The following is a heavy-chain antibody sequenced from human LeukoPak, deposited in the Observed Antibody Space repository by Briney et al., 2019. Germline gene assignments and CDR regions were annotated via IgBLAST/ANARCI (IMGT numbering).Heavy chain of an antibody. CDR2: IYSGGST. D-gene: IGHD3/OR15-3a*01. J-gene: IGHJ3*02. V-gene: IGHV3-53*01. CDR3: ARAPSLRGYDLGAFDI. CDR1: GFTVSSNY. Sequence: PGGSLRLSCAASGFTVSSNYMSWVRQAPGKGLEWVSVIYSGGSTYYADSVKGRFTISRDNSKNTLYLQMNSLRAEDTAVYYCARAPSLRGYDLGAFDIWGQGTMVTASS.